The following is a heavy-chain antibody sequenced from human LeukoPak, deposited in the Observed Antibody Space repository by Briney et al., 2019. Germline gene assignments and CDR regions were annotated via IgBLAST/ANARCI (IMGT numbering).Heavy chain of an antibody. Sequence: SETLSLTCTVSGGSISRYYWSWIRQPPGKGLEWIGYIYYSGTINYNPSLESRVTISVDMSKNQFSLQLTSVTAADTAVYYCARKGEHYYDSGKVWPTWFDSWGQGTPVTVSS. V-gene: IGHV4-59*01. J-gene: IGHJ5*01. CDR3: ARKGEHYYDSGKVWPTWFDS. CDR2: IYYSGTI. D-gene: IGHD3-10*01. CDR1: GGSISRYY.